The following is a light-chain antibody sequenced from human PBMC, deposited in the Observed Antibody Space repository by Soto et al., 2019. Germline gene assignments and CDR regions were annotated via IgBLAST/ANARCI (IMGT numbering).Light chain of an antibody. CDR1: QSVSSTY. CDR3: PQYGSSPWT. Sequence: EIVLTQSPGTLSLSPGERATLSCKASQSVSSTYLAWYQQKLGQAPRPLIYGASSRATGIPDRFSCSGSGTDCTRTISRLEPEDFAVYYCPQYGSSPWTFGQGTKVDIK. V-gene: IGKV3-20*01. J-gene: IGKJ1*01. CDR2: GAS.